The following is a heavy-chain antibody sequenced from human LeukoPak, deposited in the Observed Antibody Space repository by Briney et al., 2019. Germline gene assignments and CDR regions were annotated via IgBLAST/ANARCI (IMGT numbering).Heavy chain of an antibody. V-gene: IGHV3-23*01. Sequence: GGSLRLSCAASGFTFSSYAMSWVRQAPGKGLEWVSAISGSGGSTYYADSVKGRFTISRGNSKNTLYLQMNSLRAEDTAVYYCSSTVAREGDYFDYWGQGTLVTVSS. D-gene: IGHD4-23*01. CDR1: GFTFSSYA. CDR2: ISGSGGST. CDR3: SSTVAREGDYFDY. J-gene: IGHJ4*02.